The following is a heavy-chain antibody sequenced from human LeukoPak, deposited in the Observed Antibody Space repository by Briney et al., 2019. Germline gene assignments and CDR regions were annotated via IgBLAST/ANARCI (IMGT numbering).Heavy chain of an antibody. V-gene: IGHV3-23*01. CDR1: GFTFSSYA. Sequence: GGSLRLSCAASGFTFSSYAMSWVRQAPGKGLEWVSAISGSGGSTYYADSVKGRFTISRDNSKNTLYLQMNSLRAEDTAVYYCAKDASGGYYDSSGSTPWFDPWGQGTLVTVSS. D-gene: IGHD3-22*01. J-gene: IGHJ5*02. CDR2: ISGSGGST. CDR3: AKDASGGYYDSSGSTPWFDP.